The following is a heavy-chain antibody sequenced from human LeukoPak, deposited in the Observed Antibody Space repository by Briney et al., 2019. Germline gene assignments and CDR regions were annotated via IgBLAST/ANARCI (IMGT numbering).Heavy chain of an antibody. CDR2: IKQDGSEK. CDR3: ARRTYYDILTGYPHFDY. J-gene: IGHJ4*02. Sequence: GGSLRLSCAASGFTFSSYWMSWVRQAPGKGLEWVANIKQDGSEKYYVDSVKGRFTISRDNAKNSLYLQMNSLRAEDTAVYYCARRTYYDILTGYPHFDYWGREPWSPSPQ. CDR1: GFTFSSYW. D-gene: IGHD3-9*01. V-gene: IGHV3-7*03.